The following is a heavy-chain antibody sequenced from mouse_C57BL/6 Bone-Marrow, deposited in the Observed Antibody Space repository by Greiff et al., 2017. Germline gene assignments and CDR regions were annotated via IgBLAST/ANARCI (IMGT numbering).Heavy chain of an antibody. D-gene: IGHD1-1*01. CDR1: GYTFTSYW. CDR2: IHPNSGST. CDR3: APYYYGSSPFYFDY. V-gene: IGHV1-64*01. Sequence: QVQLQQPGAELVKPGASVKLSCKASGYTFTSYWMHWVKQRPGQGLEWIGMIHPNSGSTNYNEKFKSKATLTVDKSSSTAYMQLSSLTSEDSAVYYCAPYYYGSSPFYFDYWGQGTTRTVSS. J-gene: IGHJ2*01.